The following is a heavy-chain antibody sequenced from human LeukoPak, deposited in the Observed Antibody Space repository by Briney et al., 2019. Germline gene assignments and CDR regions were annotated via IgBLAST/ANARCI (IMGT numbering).Heavy chain of an antibody. CDR2: IYYSGST. Sequence: SETLSLTCTVSGGSISSYYWSWIRRPPGKGLEWIGYIYYSGSTNYNPSLKSRVTISVDTSKNQFSLKLSSVTAADTAVYYCARSIAAAGTDFDYWGQGTLVTVSS. CDR3: ARSIAAAGTDFDY. CDR1: GGSISSYY. J-gene: IGHJ4*02. D-gene: IGHD6-13*01. V-gene: IGHV4-59*01.